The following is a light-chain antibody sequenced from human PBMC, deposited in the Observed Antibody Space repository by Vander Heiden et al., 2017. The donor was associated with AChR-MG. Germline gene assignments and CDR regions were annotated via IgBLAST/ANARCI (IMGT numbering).Light chain of an antibody. CDR1: QDISNY. CDR2: DAS. V-gene: IGKV1-33*01. J-gene: IGKJ4*01. CDR3: QQYDNLPPPT. Sequence: DIQITPAPTSLSASVGDRVTITRQASQDISNYLNWYQQKPGKAPKLLVYDASNLEPGVPSRFNGNGSGTDFTFTISSLQPEDIETYYCQQYDNLPPPTFGGGTKVEIK.